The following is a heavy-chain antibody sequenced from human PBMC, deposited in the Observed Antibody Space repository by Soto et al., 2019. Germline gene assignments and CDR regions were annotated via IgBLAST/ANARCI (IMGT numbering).Heavy chain of an antibody. CDR3: AREVRDTAVADFDY. Sequence: TGVSLRVSWAASGGKFISYGRNWVRPTPGKGLEWLSYISSSISTMHYADSVKGRFTISRDNAKNSLYLQINSLRDEDTAVYYCAREVRDTAVADFDYWGQGTLVTVSS. V-gene: IGHV3-48*02. D-gene: IGHD5-18*01. J-gene: IGHJ4*02. CDR2: ISSSISTM. CDR1: GGKFISYG.